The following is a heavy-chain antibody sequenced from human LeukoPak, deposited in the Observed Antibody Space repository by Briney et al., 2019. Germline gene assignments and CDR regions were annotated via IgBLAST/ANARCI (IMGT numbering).Heavy chain of an antibody. J-gene: IGHJ4*02. Sequence: PSETLSLTCTVSGVSISSGSYYWSWIRQPAGKGLEWIGRFYTGGSTNYNPSLKSRVTISVDTSRNQFSLKLNSVTAADTAVYYCARGPDGYNYEYYFDYWGQGTLVTVSS. CDR1: GVSISSGSYY. CDR3: ARGPDGYNYEYYFDY. D-gene: IGHD5-24*01. V-gene: IGHV4-61*02. CDR2: FYTGGST.